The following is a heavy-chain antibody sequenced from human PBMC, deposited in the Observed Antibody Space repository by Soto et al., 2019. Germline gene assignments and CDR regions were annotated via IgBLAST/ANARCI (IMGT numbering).Heavy chain of an antibody. J-gene: IGHJ3*02. CDR3: ARENTYYDFWSGYHDDAFDI. D-gene: IGHD3-3*01. Sequence: GGSLRLSCAASGFTFSDYYMSWIRQAPGKGLEWVSYISSSGSTIYYADSVKGRFTISRDNAKNSLYLQMNCLRAEDTAVYYCARENTYYDFWSGYHDDAFDIWGQGTMVTVSS. CDR2: ISSSGSTI. V-gene: IGHV3-11*01. CDR1: GFTFSDYY.